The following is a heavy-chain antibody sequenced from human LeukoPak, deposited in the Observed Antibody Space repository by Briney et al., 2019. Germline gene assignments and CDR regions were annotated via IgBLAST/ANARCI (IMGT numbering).Heavy chain of an antibody. V-gene: IGHV3-7*01. CDR1: GFTFSNYW. CDR2: IKQDGSEK. J-gene: IGHJ4*02. Sequence: GGSLRLSCAASGFTFSNYWMSWVRQAPGKGLEWVAKIKQDGSEKNYVDSVKGRFTISRDNAKNSLYLQMNSLRVEDTAVYYCSNVGYWGQGTLVTVSS. CDR3: SNVGY.